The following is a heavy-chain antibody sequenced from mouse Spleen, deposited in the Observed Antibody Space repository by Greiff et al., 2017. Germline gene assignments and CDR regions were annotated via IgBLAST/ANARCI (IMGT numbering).Heavy chain of an antibody. D-gene: IGHD4-1*01. CDR2: IDPETGGT. CDR1: GYTFTDYE. J-gene: IGHJ3*01. CDR3: TSPWDGWFAY. V-gene: IGHV1-15*01. Sequence: VQLQQSGAELVRPGASVTLSCKASGYTFTDYEMHWVKQTPVHGLEWIGAIDPETGGTAYNQKFKGKAILTADKSSSTAYMELRSLTSEDSAVYYCTSPWDGWFAYWGQGTLVTVSA.